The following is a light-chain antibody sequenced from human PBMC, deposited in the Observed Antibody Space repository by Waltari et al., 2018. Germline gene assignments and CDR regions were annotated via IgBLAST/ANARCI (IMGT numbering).Light chain of an antibody. Sequence: EIEMTQSPATLSVSPGERVTLSRRASQSVGNNLAWYPQRPGQAPRLLIYGASTRATDISDRFSGSGSGTDFTLTISALQSEDLAVYYCHQYNHWPTFTFGQGTKLQIE. CDR3: HQYNHWPTFT. V-gene: IGKV3-15*01. J-gene: IGKJ2*01. CDR2: GAS. CDR1: QSVGNN.